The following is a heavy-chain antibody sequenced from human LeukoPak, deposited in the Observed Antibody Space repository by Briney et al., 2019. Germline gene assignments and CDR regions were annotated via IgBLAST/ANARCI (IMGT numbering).Heavy chain of an antibody. D-gene: IGHD3-10*02. CDR2: IYYSGNT. CDR3: ARSTGSTMFIDY. Sequence: MTSETLSLTCTVSGGSISSSSYYWGWIRQPPGKGLEWVGSIYYSGNTYYNPSLKSRVTVSVDTSTNQFSLRLTSVTAADTAIYYCARSTGSTMFIDYWGRGTLVTVSS. V-gene: IGHV4-39*01. CDR1: GGSISSSSYY. J-gene: IGHJ4*02.